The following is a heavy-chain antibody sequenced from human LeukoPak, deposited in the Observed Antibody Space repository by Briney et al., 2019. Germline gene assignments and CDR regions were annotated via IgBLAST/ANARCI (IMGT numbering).Heavy chain of an antibody. Sequence: GGSLRLSCAASGFTFSSYGMHWVRQAPGKGLEWVSFIRYDGSNEYYADSVRGRFTISRDNSKNTLYLQMNSLRAEDTAVYYCAKGYYYDSSGYLEHDAFDIWGQGTMVTVSS. CDR3: AKGYYYDSSGYLEHDAFDI. D-gene: IGHD3-22*01. V-gene: IGHV3-30*02. J-gene: IGHJ3*02. CDR1: GFTFSSYG. CDR2: IRYDGSNE.